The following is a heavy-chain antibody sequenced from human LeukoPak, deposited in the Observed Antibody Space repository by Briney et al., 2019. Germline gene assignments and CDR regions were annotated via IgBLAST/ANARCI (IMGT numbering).Heavy chain of an antibody. CDR2: ISSSSSYI. CDR3: ARGISSGAFDI. J-gene: IGHJ3*02. Sequence: GGSLRLSCAASGFTFSSYAMSWVRQAPGKGLEWVSYISSSSSYIYYADSVKGRSTISRDNAKNSLYLQMNSLRAEDTAVYYCARGISSGAFDIWGQGTMVTVSS. D-gene: IGHD6-25*01. V-gene: IGHV3-21*01. CDR1: GFTFSSYA.